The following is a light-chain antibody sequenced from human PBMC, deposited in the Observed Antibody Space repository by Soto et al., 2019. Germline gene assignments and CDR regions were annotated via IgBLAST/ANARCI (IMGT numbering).Light chain of an antibody. V-gene: IGKV3-20*01. Sequence: EIVLTQSPGTLSLSPGERATLACRASQTVSTTFLGWYQQRPGQAPRLLIYGASSRAAGSRAAGIPDRFSASGSGTDFTLTISRLEPEDFAVYYCQQFETPPFTFGPGTRVDIK. CDR1: QTVSTTF. J-gene: IGKJ3*01. CDR2: GASSRAAG. CDR3: QQFETPPFT.